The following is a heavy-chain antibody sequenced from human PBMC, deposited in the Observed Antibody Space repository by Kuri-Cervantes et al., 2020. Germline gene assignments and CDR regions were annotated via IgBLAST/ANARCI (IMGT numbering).Heavy chain of an antibody. CDR3: ARDRTIAAAGGN. CDR1: GGSISSSSYY. CDR2: IYYSGST. D-gene: IGHD6-13*01. V-gene: IGHV4-39*07. Sequence: ESLKISCTVSGGSISSSSYYWGWIRQPPGKGLEWVGSIYYSGSTYYNPSLKSRVTISVDTSKNQFSLKLSSVTAADTAVYYCARDRTIAAAGGNWGQGTLVTVSS. J-gene: IGHJ4*02.